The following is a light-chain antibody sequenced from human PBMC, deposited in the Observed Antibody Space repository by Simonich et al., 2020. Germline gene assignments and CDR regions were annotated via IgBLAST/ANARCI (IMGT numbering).Light chain of an antibody. CDR1: QSVLYSSNNKHY. CDR2: WAS. V-gene: IGKV4-1*01. Sequence: DIVMTQSPDSLAVSLGERATINCKSIQSVLYSSNNKHYLAWYQQKPGQPPKLLIYWASTRESGVPDRFSGSGSGTDFTLTISSLQDEDVAVYYCQQYYSTPYTFGQGTKLEIK. CDR3: QQYYSTPYT. J-gene: IGKJ2*01.